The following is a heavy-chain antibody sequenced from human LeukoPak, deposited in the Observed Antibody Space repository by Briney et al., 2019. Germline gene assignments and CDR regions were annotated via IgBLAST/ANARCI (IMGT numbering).Heavy chain of an antibody. CDR3: ARDLSGIAGYTYGRGIDY. V-gene: IGHV3-7*01. J-gene: IGHJ4*02. Sequence: GESLKISCAASGFTFSSHWMSWVRQAPGKGLEWVANIKKDGSGKYYVDAVKGRFTISRDNAKTSLYLQMNSLRAEDTAVYYCARDLSGIAGYTYGRGIDYWGQGTLVTVSS. CDR2: IKKDGSGK. D-gene: IGHD5-18*01. CDR1: GFTFSSHW.